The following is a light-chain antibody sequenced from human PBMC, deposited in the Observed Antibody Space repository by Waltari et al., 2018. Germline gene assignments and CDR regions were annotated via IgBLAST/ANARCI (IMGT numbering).Light chain of an antibody. CDR3: SSYTNRNTLI. V-gene: IGLV2-14*01. CDR1: SSHVGSYNH. Sequence: SALTQPASVSGSHGQSITISCTGTSSHVGSYNHVSWYQQDPGKVPKLIIYDVSERPSGVSDRFSGSKSGNTASLTISGVQAEDETDYYCSSYTNRNTLIFGGGTKLTVL. CDR2: DVS. J-gene: IGLJ2*01.